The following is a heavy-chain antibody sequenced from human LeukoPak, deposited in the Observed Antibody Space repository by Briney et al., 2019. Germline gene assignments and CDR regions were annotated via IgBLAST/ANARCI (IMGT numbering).Heavy chain of an antibody. D-gene: IGHD3-10*01. Sequence: SETLSLTCTVSGGSIGNFYWNWIRQPAGKGLEWIGRIFTTGSTNYNPSLKSRVTISVDMSKNQFSLKLNSVTAADTAVYYCAKPSNYYGSATDAFDFWGQGTMVTVSS. V-gene: IGHV4-4*07. J-gene: IGHJ3*01. CDR2: IFTTGST. CDR3: AKPSNYYGSATDAFDF. CDR1: GGSIGNFY.